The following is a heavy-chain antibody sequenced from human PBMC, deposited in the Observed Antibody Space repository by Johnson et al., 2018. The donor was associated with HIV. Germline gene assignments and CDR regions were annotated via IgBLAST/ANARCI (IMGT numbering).Heavy chain of an antibody. Sequence: QVKLVESGGGLVKPGGSLRLSCAASGFSFSDYYMSWIRQAPGKGLEWVAVIAADGSNDFYADSVKGRFTISRDNANNSLYLQMNSLRAEDTALYYCARVWIGDAFDIWGQGTMLTVSS. CDR3: ARVWIGDAFDI. D-gene: IGHD5-12*01. V-gene: IGHV3-11*01. J-gene: IGHJ3*02. CDR2: IAADGSND. CDR1: GFSFSDYY.